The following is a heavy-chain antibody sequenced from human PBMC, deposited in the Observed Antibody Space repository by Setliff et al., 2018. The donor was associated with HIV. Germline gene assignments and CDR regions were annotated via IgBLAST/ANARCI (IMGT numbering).Heavy chain of an antibody. CDR1: GFTFSNAW. D-gene: IGHD3-22*01. J-gene: IGHJ4*02. CDR3: TTTYYYDSSGYYLAYFDY. V-gene: IGHV3-15*01. Sequence: GESLKISCAASGFTFSNAWMSWVRQAPGKGLEWVGRIKSKTDGGTTDYAAPVKGRFTISRDDSKNTLYLQMNSLKTEDTAVYYCTTTYYYDSSGYYLAYFDYWGQGTLVTVSS. CDR2: IKSKTDGGTT.